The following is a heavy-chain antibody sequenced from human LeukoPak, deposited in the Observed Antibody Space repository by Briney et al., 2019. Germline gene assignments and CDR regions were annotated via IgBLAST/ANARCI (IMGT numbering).Heavy chain of an antibody. Sequence: GGSLRLSCEASGFTFSDYWMSWVRQAPGKGLEWVANIHQDGSEKNYVDPVKGRFTISRDNAKKSLYLQMSSLRAEDTAVYYCATYKWIHLWSTPFDYWGQGTLVTVSS. V-gene: IGHV3-7*01. J-gene: IGHJ4*02. CDR1: GFTFSDYW. CDR3: ATYKWIHLWSTPFDY. CDR2: IHQDGSEK. D-gene: IGHD5-18*01.